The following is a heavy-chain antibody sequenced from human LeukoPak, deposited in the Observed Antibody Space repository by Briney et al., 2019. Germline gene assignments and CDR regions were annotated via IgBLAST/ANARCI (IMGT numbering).Heavy chain of an antibody. J-gene: IGHJ4*02. CDR1: GYTFTGYY. D-gene: IGHD6-19*01. CDR3: ARQWLAFDY. CDR2: INPNSGGT. V-gene: IGHV1-2*06. Sequence: ASVKVSRKASGYTFTGYYMHWVRQAPGQGLEWMGRINPNSGGTNYAQKFQGRVTITADESTSTAYMELSSLRSEDTAVYYCARQWLAFDYWGQGTLVTVSS.